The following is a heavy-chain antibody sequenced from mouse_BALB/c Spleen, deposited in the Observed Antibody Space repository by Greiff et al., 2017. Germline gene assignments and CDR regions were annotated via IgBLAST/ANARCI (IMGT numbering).Heavy chain of an antibody. CDR2: ISYSGST. D-gene: IGHD2-4*01. V-gene: IGHV3-2*02. J-gene: IGHJ4*01. CDR3: ARPIYYDYGAMDY. Sequence: EVKVEESGPGLVKPSQSLSLTCTVTGYSITSDYAWNWIRQFPGNKLEWMGYISYSGSTSYNPSLKSRISITRDTSKNQFFLQLNSVTTEDTATYYCARPIYYDYGAMDYWGQGTSVTVSS. CDR1: GYSITSDYA.